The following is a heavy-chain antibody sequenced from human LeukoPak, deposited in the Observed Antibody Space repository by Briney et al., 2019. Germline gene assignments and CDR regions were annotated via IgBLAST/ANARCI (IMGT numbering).Heavy chain of an antibody. CDR1: GFTFSSFA. V-gene: IGHV3-23*01. D-gene: IGHD2-15*01. CDR2: ISGSGGST. J-gene: IGHJ4*02. CDR3: AKPWDIVVVVAATHGHFDY. Sequence: GGSLRLSCAASGFTFSSFAMSWVRQAPGKGLEWVTAISGSGGSTYYADSVKGQFTISRDNSKNTLYLQMNSLRAEDTAVYYCAKPWDIVVVVAATHGHFDYWGQGTLVTVSS.